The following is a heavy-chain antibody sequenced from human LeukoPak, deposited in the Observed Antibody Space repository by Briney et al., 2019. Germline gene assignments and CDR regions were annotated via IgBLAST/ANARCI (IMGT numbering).Heavy chain of an antibody. CDR2: IYHSEST. J-gene: IGHJ4*02. V-gene: IGHV4-30-2*01. CDR3: ARRAAGDYFDS. D-gene: IGHD6-13*01. CDR1: GGSISSGGYY. Sequence: SETLSLTCAVSGGSISSGGYYWSWIRQPPGKGLEWIGYIYHSESTNYSPSLKSRVTISVDMSKNQFSLKVSSVTPADTAVYFCARRAAGDYFDSWGQGNLVTVSS.